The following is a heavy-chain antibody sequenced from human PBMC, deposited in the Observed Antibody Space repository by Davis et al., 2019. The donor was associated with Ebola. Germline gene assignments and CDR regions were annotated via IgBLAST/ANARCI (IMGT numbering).Heavy chain of an antibody. D-gene: IGHD5-12*01. CDR3: TTPGGQDSGYDVFDI. CDR2: INPSGGST. V-gene: IGHV1-46*03. J-gene: IGHJ3*02. CDR1: GYTFTSYY. Sequence: AASVKVSCTASGYTFTSYYMHWVRQATGQGLEWMGIINPSGGSTSYAQKFQGRVTVTSDTSTSTVYMDLSSLRSEDTALYYCTTPGGQDSGYDVFDIWGQGTMVTVSS.